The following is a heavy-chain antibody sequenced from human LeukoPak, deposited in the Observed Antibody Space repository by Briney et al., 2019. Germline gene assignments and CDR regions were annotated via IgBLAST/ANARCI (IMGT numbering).Heavy chain of an antibody. J-gene: IGHJ5*02. D-gene: IGHD2-2*01. V-gene: IGHV1-18*04. CDR1: GYTFTSYG. Sequence: ASVKVSCKASGYTFTSYGISWVRQAPGQGLEWMGWISAYNGNTNYAQKLQGRVTMTTDTSTSTAYMELRSLRSDDTAVYYCARGILGYCSSTSCYEGGWFDPWGQGTLVTVSS. CDR2: ISAYNGNT. CDR3: ARGILGYCSSTSCYEGGWFDP.